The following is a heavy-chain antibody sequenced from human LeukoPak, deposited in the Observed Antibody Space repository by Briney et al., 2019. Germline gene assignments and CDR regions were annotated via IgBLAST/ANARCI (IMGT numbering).Heavy chain of an antibody. CDR1: GGTFSTFG. D-gene: IGHD5-18*01. CDR2: ISAYNGNT. J-gene: IGHJ4*02. CDR3: ARLGYGRGFDY. V-gene: IGHV1-18*01. Sequence: ASVKVSCKASGGTFSTFGISWVRQAPGQGLEWMGWISAYNGNTNYAQKLQGRVTMTTDTSTSTAYMELRSLRSDDTAVYYCARLGYGRGFDYWGQGTLVTVSS.